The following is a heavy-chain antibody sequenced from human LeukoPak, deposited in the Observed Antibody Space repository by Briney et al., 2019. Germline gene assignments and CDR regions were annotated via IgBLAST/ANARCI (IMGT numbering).Heavy chain of an antibody. CDR1: GFTFSSYG. CDR2: IWYDGSNK. Sequence: GGSLRLSCAASGFTFSSYGMHWVRQAPGKGLEWVAVIWYDGSNKYYADSVKGRFTISRDNSKNTLYLQMNSLRAEDTAVYYCAREGHYYYDSSGYDRVDYWGQGTLVTVSS. V-gene: IGHV3-33*01. D-gene: IGHD3-22*01. J-gene: IGHJ4*02. CDR3: AREGHYYYDSSGYDRVDY.